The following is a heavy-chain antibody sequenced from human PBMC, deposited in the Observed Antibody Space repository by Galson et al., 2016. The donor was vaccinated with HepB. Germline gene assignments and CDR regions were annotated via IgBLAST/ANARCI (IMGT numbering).Heavy chain of an antibody. Sequence: SETLSLTCTDSGASVNSNNSYWGWIRQPPGKGLEWLASMSYSGTSDYNPSLRSRVTLSADTSKNQFYLRLSSVIAADTAVYYCAKTLTPTNQYFFNSWGQGTLVTVSS. CDR1: GASVNSNNSY. V-gene: IGHV4-39*01. CDR3: AKTLTPTNQYFFNS. CDR2: MSYSGTS. J-gene: IGHJ4*02. D-gene: IGHD1-14*01.